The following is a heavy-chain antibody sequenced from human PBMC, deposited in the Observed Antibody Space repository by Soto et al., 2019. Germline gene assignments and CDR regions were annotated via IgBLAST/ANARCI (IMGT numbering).Heavy chain of an antibody. CDR1: GYSFTSYW. V-gene: IGHV5-51*01. CDR3: ARQRGWEYCSGGSCYFGMSGYYYYMDV. CDR2: IYPGDSDT. Sequence: GESLKISCKGSGYSFTSYWIGWVRQMPGKGLEWMGIIYPGDSDTRYSPSFQGQVTISADKSISTAYLQWSSLKASDTAMYYWARQRGWEYCSGGSCYFGMSGYYYYMDVWGKGTTVTVSS. J-gene: IGHJ6*03. D-gene: IGHD2-15*01.